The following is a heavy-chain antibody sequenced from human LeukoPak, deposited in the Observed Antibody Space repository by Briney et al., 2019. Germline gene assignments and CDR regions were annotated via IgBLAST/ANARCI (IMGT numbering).Heavy chain of an antibody. CDR2: IYSGGST. J-gene: IGHJ6*03. Sequence: TGGSLRLSCAASGFTVSSNYMSWVRQAPGKGLEWVSVIYSGGSTYYADSVKGRFTISRDNSKNTLYLQMNSLRAEDTAVYYCARVLTRYYYYMDVWGKGTTVTISS. V-gene: IGHV3-53*01. CDR3: ARVLTRYYYYMDV. D-gene: IGHD4/OR15-4a*01. CDR1: GFTVSSNY.